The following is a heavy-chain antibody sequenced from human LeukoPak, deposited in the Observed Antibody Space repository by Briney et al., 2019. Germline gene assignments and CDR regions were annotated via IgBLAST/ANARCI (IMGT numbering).Heavy chain of an antibody. J-gene: IGHJ4*02. V-gene: IGHV3-48*04. CDR1: GFTFSSYS. CDR3: ARGPLLWFGEPYGKTSFDY. Sequence: GGSLRLSCAASGFTFSSYSMNWVRQAPGKGLEWVSYISSSSSTIYYADSVKGRFTISRDNAKNTLYLQMNSLRAEDTAVYYCARGPLLWFGEPYGKTSFDYWGQGTLVTVSS. CDR2: ISSSSSTI. D-gene: IGHD3-10*01.